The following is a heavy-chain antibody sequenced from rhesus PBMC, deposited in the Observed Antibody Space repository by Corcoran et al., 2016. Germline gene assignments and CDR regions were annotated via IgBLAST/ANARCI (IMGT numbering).Heavy chain of an antibody. CDR2: IHGNSANT. CDR1: GGYISGSSS. Sequence: QVNLQQWGEGLVKPSETLSLTCAVYGGYISGSSSWTWIRPPPGKGLEGIGFIHGNSANTNYSPSLKNRGTISKDTAKNQFSLRLTSVTAADTAVYYCVRDLSNRFDVWGPGVLVTVSS. V-gene: IGHV4-73*01. CDR3: VRDLSNRFDV. D-gene: IGHD4-23*01. J-gene: IGHJ5-1*01.